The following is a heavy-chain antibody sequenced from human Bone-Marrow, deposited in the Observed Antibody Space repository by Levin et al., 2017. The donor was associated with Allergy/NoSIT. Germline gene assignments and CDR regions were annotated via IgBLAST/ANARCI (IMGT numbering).Heavy chain of an antibody. CDR3: ARGPSYYDSSDYLWFDP. V-gene: IGHV3-48*02. Sequence: LAGGSLRLSCSASGFTFSTYSMNWVRQAPGKGPEWVSYITTSSSTTYYADSVKGRFTISRDNAKNSLFLQMNSLRDEDTAVYFCARGPSYYDSSDYLWFDPWGQGTLVTVSS. D-gene: IGHD3-22*01. CDR2: ITTSSSTT. CDR1: GFTFSTYS. J-gene: IGHJ5*02.